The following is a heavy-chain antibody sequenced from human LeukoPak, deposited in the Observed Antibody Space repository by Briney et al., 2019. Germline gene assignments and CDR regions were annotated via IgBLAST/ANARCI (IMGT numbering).Heavy chain of an antibody. Sequence: PGGSLRLSCAASGFTFSNYWMSWVRQAPGKGLEWVANIKQDGSEKYYVGSLKGRFTISRDNANNSLYLQMNSLRAEDTAVYYCSRMRVANDRFDPWGQGTLVTVSS. CDR2: IKQDGSEK. CDR3: SRMRVANDRFDP. J-gene: IGHJ5*02. D-gene: IGHD4/OR15-4a*01. CDR1: GFTFSNYW. V-gene: IGHV3-7*01.